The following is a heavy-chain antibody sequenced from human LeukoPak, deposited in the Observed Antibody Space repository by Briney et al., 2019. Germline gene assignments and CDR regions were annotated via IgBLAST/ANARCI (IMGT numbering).Heavy chain of an antibody. CDR2: ISPGSSFR. CDR1: GFTFSTYS. D-gene: IGHD3-9*01. CDR3: ARLRYFPY. J-gene: IGHJ4*02. Sequence: GGSLRPSCAASGFTFSTYSMNWVRQAPGKGLEWVSSISPGSSFRFYADSVKGRFTISRDDAKNSLYLQMNSLRAEDTAIYYCARLRYFPYWGQGTLVTVSS. V-gene: IGHV3-21*01.